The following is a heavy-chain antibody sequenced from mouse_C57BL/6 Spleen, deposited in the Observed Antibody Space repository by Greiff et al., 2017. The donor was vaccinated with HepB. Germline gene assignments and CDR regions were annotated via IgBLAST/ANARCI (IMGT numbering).Heavy chain of an antibody. CDR1: GYTFTSYW. CDR3: ARWKGIYYGNFDY. D-gene: IGHD2-1*01. V-gene: IGHV1-64*01. Sequence: VQLQQSGAELVKPGASVKLSCKASGYTFTSYWMHWVKQRPGQGLEWIGMIHPNSGSTNYNEKFKSKATLTVDKSSSTAYMQLSSLTSEDSAVYYCARWKGIYYGNFDYWGQGTTLTVSS. CDR2: IHPNSGST. J-gene: IGHJ2*01.